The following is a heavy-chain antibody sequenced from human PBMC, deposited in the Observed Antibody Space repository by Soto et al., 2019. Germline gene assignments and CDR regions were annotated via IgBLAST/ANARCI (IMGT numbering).Heavy chain of an antibody. CDR3: AKGLWFGEIDAFDI. CDR2: IIWISVSI. V-gene: IGHV3-9*01. CDR1: GFTFDDYA. J-gene: IGHJ3*02. Sequence: GGSLRLSCAASGFTFDDYAMHWVRQAPGKGLEWVLVIIWISVSIGYADFVKGRFTISRDNAKNSLYLQMNSLRAEDTALYYCAKGLWFGEIDAFDIWGQGTMVTVSS. D-gene: IGHD3-10*01.